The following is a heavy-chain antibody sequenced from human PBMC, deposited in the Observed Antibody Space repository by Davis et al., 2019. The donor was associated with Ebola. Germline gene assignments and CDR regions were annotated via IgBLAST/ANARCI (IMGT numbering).Heavy chain of an antibody. CDR3: ARAKDCSGGSCYSFREVRFDY. V-gene: IGHV1-69*13. J-gene: IGHJ4*02. D-gene: IGHD2-15*01. Sequence: AASVKVSCKASGGTFSSYAISWVRQAPGQGLEWMGGIIPIFGTANYAQKFQGRVTITADESTSTAYMELSSLRSEDTAVYYCARAKDCSGGSCYSFREVRFDYWGQGTLVTVS. CDR2: IIPIFGTA. CDR1: GGTFSSYA.